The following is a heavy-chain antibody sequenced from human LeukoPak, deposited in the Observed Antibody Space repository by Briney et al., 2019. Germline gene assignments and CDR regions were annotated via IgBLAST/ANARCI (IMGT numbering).Heavy chain of an antibody. V-gene: IGHV4-59*01. CDR2: IYSSGST. Sequence: KPSETLSLTCAVYGGSFSGYYWSWIRQPPGKGLEWIGYIYSSGSTKYNPALKSRVTLSVDTSKNQFSLKLSAVTAADTAVYYCARAPYDSSGYYAFDYWGQGTLVTVSS. CDR1: GGSFSGYY. CDR3: ARAPYDSSGYYAFDY. J-gene: IGHJ4*02. D-gene: IGHD3-22*01.